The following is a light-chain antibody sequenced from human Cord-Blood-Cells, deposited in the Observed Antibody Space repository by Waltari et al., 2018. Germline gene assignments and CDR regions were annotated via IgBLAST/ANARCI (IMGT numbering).Light chain of an antibody. CDR1: SLRSYY. V-gene: IGLV3-19*01. J-gene: IGLJ2*01. CDR2: GKN. Sequence: SSELTQDPAVSVALGQPVRIPCQGDSLRSYYASWYQQKPGQAPVLVIYGKNNRPSGIPDRFSGSSSGNTASLTITGAQAEDEADYYCSSRDSSGNVVFGGGTKLTVL. CDR3: SSRDSSGNVV.